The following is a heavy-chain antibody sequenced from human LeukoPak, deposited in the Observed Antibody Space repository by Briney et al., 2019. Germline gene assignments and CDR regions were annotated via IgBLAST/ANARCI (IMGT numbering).Heavy chain of an antibody. CDR3: ALRGAYDDRFDF. D-gene: IGHD5-12*01. V-gene: IGHV5-51*01. CDR1: GYSFTNYW. CDR2: IYPGDSDT. Sequence: GESLKISCRGSGYSFTNYWIAWVRQMPGKTLDWMGIIYPGDSDTRYNPSFQGQVTISADKSISTTYLQWSSLKASDTAMYYCALRGAYDDRFDFWGQGTLVTASS. J-gene: IGHJ4*02.